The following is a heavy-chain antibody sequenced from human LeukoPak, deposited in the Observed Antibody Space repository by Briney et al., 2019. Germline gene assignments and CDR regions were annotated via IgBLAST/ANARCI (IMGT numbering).Heavy chain of an antibody. J-gene: IGHJ5*02. V-gene: IGHV4-38-2*02. CDR3: ARGRAGRFDP. CDR2: IYHSGST. D-gene: IGHD6-13*01. Sequence: SETLSLTCTVSGYSISSGYYWGWIRQPPGKGLEWIGSIYHSGSTYYNPSLKSRVTISVDTSKNQFSLKLSSVTAADTAVYYCARGRAGRFDPWGQGTLVTVSS. CDR1: GYSISSGYY.